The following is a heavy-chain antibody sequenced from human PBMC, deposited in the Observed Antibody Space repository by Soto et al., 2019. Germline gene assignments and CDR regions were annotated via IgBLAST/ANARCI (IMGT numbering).Heavy chain of an antibody. Sequence: VPLVESGGGLVQPGEFLRLSCTASGLTFSISWMTWVRQAPGEGLEWVSNINPAGNVQHYADSVKERFTISRDNAKNSLFLQMSGLRVEDTAVYYCATANTPYAFDMWGQGTMVTVSS. CDR2: INPAGNVQ. CDR1: GLTFSISW. J-gene: IGHJ3*02. CDR3: ATANTPYAFDM. V-gene: IGHV3-7*01.